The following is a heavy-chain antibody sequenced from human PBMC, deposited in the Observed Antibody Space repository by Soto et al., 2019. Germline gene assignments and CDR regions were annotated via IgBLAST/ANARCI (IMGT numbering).Heavy chain of an antibody. V-gene: IGHV4-39*01. D-gene: IGHD1-20*01. CDR1: CGSIIGSYYY. Sequence: SETLSLTCAFSCGSIIGSYYYWGWLRQSPGRGPEWIGSVFYTGFTSYNPSLESRVSVSVDTSKNQFSLKVSAVTAADTAVYYCASSQKGYNWNYFDHWGQGALVPVSS. CDR2: VFYTGFT. CDR3: ASSQKGYNWNYFDH. J-gene: IGHJ4*02.